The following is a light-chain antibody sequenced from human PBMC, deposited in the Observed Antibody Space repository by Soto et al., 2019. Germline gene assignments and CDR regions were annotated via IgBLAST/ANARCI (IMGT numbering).Light chain of an antibody. J-gene: IGKJ4*01. CDR2: GAS. CDR1: QSVSSSY. Sequence: EIVLTQSPGTLSLSPGERATLSCRASQSVSSSYLAWYQQKPGQAPRLLIYGASSRATGIPDRFSGSGSGTDFTLTISRLVPEDSAVYHFQQDGGSPLTFGGGTKVEI. CDR3: QQDGGSPLT. V-gene: IGKV3-20*01.